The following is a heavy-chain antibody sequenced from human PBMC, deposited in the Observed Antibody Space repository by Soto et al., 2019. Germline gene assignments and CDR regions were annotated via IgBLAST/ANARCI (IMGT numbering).Heavy chain of an antibody. D-gene: IGHD3-10*01. CDR2: ISSSSSYI. Sequence: GGSLRLSCAASGFTFSSYSMNWVRQAPGKGLEWVSSISSSSSYIYYADSVKGRFTISRDNAKNSLYLQMNSLRAEDTAVYYCARVVSDGSGSHYHYYYGMDVWGQGTTVTVYS. CDR1: GFTFSSYS. CDR3: ARVVSDGSGSHYHYYYGMDV. V-gene: IGHV3-21*01. J-gene: IGHJ6*02.